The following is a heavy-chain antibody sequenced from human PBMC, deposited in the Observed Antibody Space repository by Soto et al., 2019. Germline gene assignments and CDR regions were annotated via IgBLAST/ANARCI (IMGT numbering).Heavy chain of an antibody. D-gene: IGHD1-7*01. Sequence: QVQLVQSGAEVKKPGSSVKVSCKASGGTFSSYAISWVRQAPGQGLEWMGGIIPIFGTANYAQKFQGSVTMTEDESTSTAYMELSSLRSEGTTVYYCARLLTGTTGIDYWGQGTLVTVSS. CDR1: GGTFSSYA. J-gene: IGHJ4*02. CDR3: ARLLTGTTGIDY. V-gene: IGHV1-69*01. CDR2: IIPIFGTA.